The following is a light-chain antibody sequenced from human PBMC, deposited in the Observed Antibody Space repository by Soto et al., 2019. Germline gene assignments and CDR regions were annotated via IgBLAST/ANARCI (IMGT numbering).Light chain of an antibody. CDR3: QQYETFWT. J-gene: IGKJ1*01. V-gene: IGKV1-5*01. CDR2: DAS. CDR1: QSISSR. Sequence: DIQMTQSPSTLSASVGDRVTITCRASQSISSRLAWFQQKPERAPRVLIYDASSLESGVPSRFSGSGSGTEFTLTISSLQPDDFATYYCQQYETFWTF.